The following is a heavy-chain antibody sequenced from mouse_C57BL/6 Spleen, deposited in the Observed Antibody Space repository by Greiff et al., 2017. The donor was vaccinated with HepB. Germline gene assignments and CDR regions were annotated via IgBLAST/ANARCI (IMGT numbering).Heavy chain of an antibody. D-gene: IGHD2-2*01. CDR1: GYTFTSYG. J-gene: IGHJ3*01. CDR2: IYPRSGNT. V-gene: IGHV1-81*01. CDR3: ARGGYDKTDGWFAY. Sequence: VQLQQSGAELARPGASVKLSCKASGYTFTSYGISWVKQRTGQGLEWIGEIYPRSGNTYYNEKFKGKATLTADKSSSTAYMELRSLTSAYSAVYFCARGGYDKTDGWFAYWGQGTLVTVSA.